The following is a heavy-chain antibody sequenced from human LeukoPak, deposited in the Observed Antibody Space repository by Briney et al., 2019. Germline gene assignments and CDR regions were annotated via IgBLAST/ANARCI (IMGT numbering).Heavy chain of an antibody. CDR1: GDSINSLDL. Sequence: SETLSLTCTVSGDSINSLDLWSWVRQPPGKGLEWIGEMYLSGTTHSNPSVKSRVTISIDKSKNQSFLNLSSVTAADTAVYYCAGLVGRYSSGLYYYYFDYWGQGTLVTVSS. CDR3: AGLVGRYSSGLYYYYFDY. J-gene: IGHJ4*02. D-gene: IGHD3-22*01. V-gene: IGHV4-4*02. CDR2: MYLSGTT.